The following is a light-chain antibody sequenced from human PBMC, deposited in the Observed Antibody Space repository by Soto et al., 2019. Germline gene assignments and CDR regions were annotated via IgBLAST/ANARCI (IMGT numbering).Light chain of an antibody. CDR2: DAS. J-gene: IGKJ5*01. CDR3: QQRSNWSPVIT. CDR1: QSFSSY. Sequence: EIVLTQSPATLSLSPGERVTLSCRASQSFSSYLAWYQQKPGQAPRLLIYDASKRATGIPARFSGRGSVTEFTLTISSLEAEDFAVYYCQQRSNWSPVITFGQGTRLEI. V-gene: IGKV3-11*01.